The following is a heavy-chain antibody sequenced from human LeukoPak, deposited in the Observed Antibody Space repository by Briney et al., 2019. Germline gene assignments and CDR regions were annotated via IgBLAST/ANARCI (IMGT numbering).Heavy chain of an antibody. Sequence: PSETLSLTCTVSGASITNYYWNWIRQPPGKGLEWIGYFYYSGSDNYNPSLKSRITISVDTSKNQFSLKLSSVTAADTAVYYCARDPLVVVAATRYYYYGMDVWGKGTTVTVSS. CDR2: FYYSGSD. CDR3: ARDPLVVVAATRYYYYGMDV. CDR1: GASITNYY. J-gene: IGHJ6*04. D-gene: IGHD2-15*01. V-gene: IGHV4-59*12.